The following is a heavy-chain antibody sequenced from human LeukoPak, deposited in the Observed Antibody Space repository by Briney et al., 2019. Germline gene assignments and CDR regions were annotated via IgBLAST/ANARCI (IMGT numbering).Heavy chain of an antibody. CDR2: IHHSGTT. CDR3: AGSGWSFDAFDF. J-gene: IGHJ3*01. V-gene: IGHV4-59*08. Sequence: PSETLFLTCTVSGGSISSYYWSWIRQPPGKGLEWIGYIHHSGTTNYSPSLKSRVTISVDTSKNRFSLRLSSLTAADTAVYFCAGSGWSFDAFDFWGQGTMVTVSS. CDR1: GGSISSYY. D-gene: IGHD6-19*01.